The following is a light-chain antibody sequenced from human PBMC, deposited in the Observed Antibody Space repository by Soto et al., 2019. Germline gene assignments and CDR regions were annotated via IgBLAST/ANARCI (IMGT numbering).Light chain of an antibody. CDR1: SSDVGGYNY. J-gene: IGLJ1*01. V-gene: IGLV2-14*01. CDR3: SSYTISNSYV. CDR2: EVT. Sequence: QSALTQPASVSGSPGQSITISCTGTSSDVGGYNYVSWYQQHPDNAPKLMIYEVTNRPSEISNRFSGSKSGNTASLTISGLQAEDEADYYCSSYTISNSYVFGTGTKVTVL.